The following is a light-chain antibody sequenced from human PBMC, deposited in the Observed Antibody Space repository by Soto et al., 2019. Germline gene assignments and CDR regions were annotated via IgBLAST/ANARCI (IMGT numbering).Light chain of an antibody. Sequence: EIMMTQSPATLSVSPGERVTLSCRARQSVRNNLAWYQQKPGQAPRLLIYYASTRATGIPARFSGSGSGTEFTLTISSLQSEDFALYYCQQYNNWPPITFGQGTRLEIK. CDR2: YAS. CDR1: QSVRNN. CDR3: QQYNNWPPIT. J-gene: IGKJ5*01. V-gene: IGKV3-15*01.